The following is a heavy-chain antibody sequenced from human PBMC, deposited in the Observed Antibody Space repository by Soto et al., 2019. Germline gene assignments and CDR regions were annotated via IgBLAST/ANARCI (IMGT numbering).Heavy chain of an antibody. Sequence: SETLSLTCTVSGDSISSGAYYWSWIRQPPGKGLEWIGYIYHSGATYYNPSLEIRVTMSVDTSKNQFSLRLSSVTAADTAVYYCARDGGYATVDCCAQGTLVTVSS. CDR1: GDSISSGAYY. CDR2: IYHSGAT. D-gene: IGHD2-15*01. V-gene: IGHV4-30-4*01. J-gene: IGHJ4*02. CDR3: ARDGGYATVDC.